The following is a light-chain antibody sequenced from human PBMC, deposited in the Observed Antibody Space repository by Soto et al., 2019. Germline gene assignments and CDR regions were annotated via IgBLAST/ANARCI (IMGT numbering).Light chain of an antibody. V-gene: IGKV3-15*01. CDR3: QQYKDWWT. Sequence: EIVMTQSPAPLSVSPGERVTLSCRASQSVSRNLAWYQQKPGQAPRLLIYGASTRATGIPARFSGSGSRTEFTFTISSLQSEDFAVYYCQQYKDWWTFGQGTKVDIK. J-gene: IGKJ1*01. CDR1: QSVSRN. CDR2: GAS.